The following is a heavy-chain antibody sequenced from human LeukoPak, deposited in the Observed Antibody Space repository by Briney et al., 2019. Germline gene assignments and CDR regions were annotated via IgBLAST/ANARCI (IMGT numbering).Heavy chain of an antibody. CDR3: ARRRGGDYGMYCYYYMDV. Sequence: PSETLSLTCTVSDGSISSHYWSWIRQPAGKGLEWIGRIYTSGSTNYNPSLKSRVTISVDTSKNQFSLKLSSVTAADTAVYYCARRRGGDYGMYCYYYMDVWGKGTTVTVSS. V-gene: IGHV4-4*07. CDR1: DGSISSHY. D-gene: IGHD4-17*01. J-gene: IGHJ6*03. CDR2: IYTSGST.